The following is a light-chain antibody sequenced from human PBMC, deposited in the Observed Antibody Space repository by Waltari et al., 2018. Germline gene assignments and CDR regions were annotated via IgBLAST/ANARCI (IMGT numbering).Light chain of an antibody. Sequence: QSALTQPASVSGSPGPSVTISCTGTYYDIGTYDLVSWYPQYPGKAPRLIIYEATSRPSWVSNRFSASKSGNTASLTISGLQTEDEAHYYCCSYAGENTMIFGGGTRLTVL. CDR1: YYDIGTYDL. J-gene: IGLJ2*01. V-gene: IGLV2-23*01. CDR3: CSYAGENTMI. CDR2: EAT.